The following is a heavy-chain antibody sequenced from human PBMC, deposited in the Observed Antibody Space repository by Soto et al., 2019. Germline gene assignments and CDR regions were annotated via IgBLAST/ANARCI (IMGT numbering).Heavy chain of an antibody. D-gene: IGHD1-1*01. CDR3: SRGYPPRDQLGNLPGAF. CDR2: INPSGGST. J-gene: IGHJ4*02. CDR1: GYTFTSYY. V-gene: IGHV1-46*03. Sequence: ASVKVSCKASGYTFTSYYIQWVRQAPGQGLEWMGIINPSGGSTNYAQKFQGRVTMTRDTSTSTVYMELSSLRFEDTAIYYCSRGYPPRDQLGNLPGAFWGQGTLVTVSS.